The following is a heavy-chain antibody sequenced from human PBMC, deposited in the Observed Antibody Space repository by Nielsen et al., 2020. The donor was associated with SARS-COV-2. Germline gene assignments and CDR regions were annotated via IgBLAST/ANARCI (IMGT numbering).Heavy chain of an antibody. D-gene: IGHD6-19*01. CDR1: GFTFSGSA. CDR3: TRPHSSGRGYWYFDL. CDR2: IRSKANSYAT. J-gene: IGHJ2*01. Sequence: GESLKISCAASGFTFSGSAMHWVRQASGKGLEWVGRIRSKANSYATAYAASVKGRFTISRDDSKNTAYLQMNSLKTEDTAVYYCTRPHSSGRGYWYFDLWGRGTLVTVSS. V-gene: IGHV3-73*01.